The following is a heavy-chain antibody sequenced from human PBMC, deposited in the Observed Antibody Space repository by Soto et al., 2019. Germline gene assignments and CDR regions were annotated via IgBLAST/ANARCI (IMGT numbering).Heavy chain of an antibody. V-gene: IGHV4-34*01. CDR3: ASNYYDSSGTLGGY. D-gene: IGHD3-22*01. Sequence: QVQLQQWGAGLLKPSETLSLTCAVYGGSFSGYYWSWIRQPPGKGLEWIGEINHSGSTNYNPSLKRRVTISVDTSKNQFSLKLSSVTAADTAVYYCASNYYDSSGTLGGYWGQGTLVTVSS. CDR2: INHSGST. J-gene: IGHJ4*02. CDR1: GGSFSGYY.